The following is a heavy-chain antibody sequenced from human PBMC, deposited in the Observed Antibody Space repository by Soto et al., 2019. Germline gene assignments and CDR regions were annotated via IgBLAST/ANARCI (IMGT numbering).Heavy chain of an antibody. D-gene: IGHD2-2*01. CDR1: GFTFSDYY. CDR2: ISSSGSTI. J-gene: IGHJ6*03. CDR3: ARVGGCSSTSCYPYYYYYYMDV. Sequence: GGSLRLSCAASGFTFSDYYMSWIRQAPGKGLEWVSYISSSGSTIYYADSVKGRFTISRDNAKNSLYLQMNSLRAEDTAVYYCARVGGCSSTSCYPYYYYYYMDVWGKGTTVTVSS. V-gene: IGHV3-11*01.